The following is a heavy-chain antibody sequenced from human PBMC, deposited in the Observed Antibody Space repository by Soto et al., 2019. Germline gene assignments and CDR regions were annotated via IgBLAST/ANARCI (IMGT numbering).Heavy chain of an antibody. CDR2: INGGNGNT. D-gene: IGHD4-4*01. CDR3: ARALQGLYSFDY. V-gene: IGHV1-3*01. Sequence: QVKVLQSGAEVKKPGASVKVSCKASEYTFTSYTMHWVRQAPGQRLEWMGWINGGNGNTKYSQKFQGRVTITRDTSASTAYMELSSLRSDDTAVYYCARALQGLYSFDYWGQGTLVTVSS. CDR1: EYTFTSYT. J-gene: IGHJ4*02.